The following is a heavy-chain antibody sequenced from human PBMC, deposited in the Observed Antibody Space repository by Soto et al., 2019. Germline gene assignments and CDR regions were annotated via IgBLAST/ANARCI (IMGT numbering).Heavy chain of an antibody. CDR1: GLTLSSYS. D-gene: IGHD3-10*01. V-gene: IGHV3-48*02. Sequence: GGSTRLSCAACGLTLSSYSMNWVRQAPGKGLEWVSYISSSSSTIYYADSVKGRFTISRDNAKNSLYLQMNSLRDEDTAVYYCASSESAMVRGVKYNWFDPWGQGTLVTVSS. CDR2: ISSSSSTI. J-gene: IGHJ5*02. CDR3: ASSESAMVRGVKYNWFDP.